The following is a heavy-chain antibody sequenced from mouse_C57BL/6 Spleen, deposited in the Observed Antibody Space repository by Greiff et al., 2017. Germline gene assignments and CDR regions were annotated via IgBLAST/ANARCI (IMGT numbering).Heavy chain of an antibody. CDR1: GYTFTSYW. V-gene: IGHV1-69*01. D-gene: IGHD1-1*01. J-gene: IGHJ1*03. CDR3: ARAVVADWYFDV. CDR2: IDPSDSYT. Sequence: VQLQQSGAELVMPGASVKLSCKASGYTFTSYWMHWVKQRPGQGLEWIGEIDPSDSYTNYNQKFKGKSTLTVDKSSSTAYMQLSSLTSEDSAVYYGARAVVADWYFDVWGTGTTVTVSS.